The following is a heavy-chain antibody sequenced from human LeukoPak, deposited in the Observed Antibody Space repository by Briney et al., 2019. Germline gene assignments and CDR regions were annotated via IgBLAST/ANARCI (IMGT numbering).Heavy chain of an antibody. D-gene: IGHD6-25*01. CDR3: ARVPRAGKNYFDY. Sequence: ASVKVSCKASGYTFTGYYMHWVRQAPGQGLEWMGWINPNSGGTNYAQKFQGRVTMTRDTSISTAYMELSRLRSDDTAVYYCARVPRAGKNYFDYWGQGTLVTVSS. CDR2: INPNSGGT. V-gene: IGHV1-2*02. J-gene: IGHJ4*02. CDR1: GYTFTGYY.